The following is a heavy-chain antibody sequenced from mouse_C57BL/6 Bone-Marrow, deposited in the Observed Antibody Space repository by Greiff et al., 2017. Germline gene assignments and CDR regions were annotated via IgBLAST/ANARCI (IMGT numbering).Heavy chain of an antibody. CDR3: ARHSNFYYAMDY. V-gene: IGHV2-6-1*01. CDR1: GFSLTSYG. CDR2: IWSDGST. Sequence: QVQLKQSGPGLVAPSQSLSITCTVSGFSLTSYGVHWVRQPPGKGLEWLVVIWSDGSTTYNSALKSRLSISEDNSKSQVFLKMNSLQTDDTAMYYCARHSNFYYAMDYWGQGTSVTVSS. J-gene: IGHJ4*01. D-gene: IGHD2-5*01.